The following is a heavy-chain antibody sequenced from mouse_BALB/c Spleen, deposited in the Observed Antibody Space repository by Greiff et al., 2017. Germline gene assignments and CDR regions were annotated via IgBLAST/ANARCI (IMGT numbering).Heavy chain of an antibody. V-gene: IGHV3-6*02. CDR2: ISYDGSN. J-gene: IGHJ3*01. CDR3: ARGRDYYGSSYNLFAY. CDR1: GYSITSGYY. D-gene: IGHD1-1*01. Sequence: EVKLLESGPGLVKPSQSLSLTCSVTGYSITSGYYWNWIRQFPGNKLEWMGYISYDGSNNYNPSLKNRISITRDTSKNQFFLKLNSVTTEDTATYYCARGRDYYGSSYNLFAYWGQGTLVTVSA.